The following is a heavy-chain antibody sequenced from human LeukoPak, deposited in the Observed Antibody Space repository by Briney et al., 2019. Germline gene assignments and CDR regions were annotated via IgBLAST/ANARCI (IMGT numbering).Heavy chain of an antibody. J-gene: IGHJ4*02. CDR1: GFTFDDYG. Sequence: PGGSLRLSCVASGFTFDDYGINWVRQAPGKGLEWVSGVRWKSGSIAYADSVKGRFTISRDNAKNSLYLQMNSLRAEDTAVYYCARSLWFGEFSPFDYWGQGTLVTVSS. CDR2: VRWKSGSI. CDR3: ARSLWFGEFSPFDY. V-gene: IGHV3-9*01. D-gene: IGHD3-10*01.